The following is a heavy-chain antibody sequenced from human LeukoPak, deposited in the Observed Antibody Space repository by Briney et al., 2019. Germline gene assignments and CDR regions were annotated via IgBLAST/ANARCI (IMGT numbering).Heavy chain of an antibody. CDR1: GGSISSSSYY. J-gene: IGHJ5*02. CDR3: ARLVRAPAAMMGVFDP. D-gene: IGHD2-2*01. CDR2: IYYSGST. V-gene: IGHV4-39*01. Sequence: PSETLSLTCTVSGGSISSSSYYWGWIRQPPGKGLEWIGSIYYSGSTHYNPSLKSRVTISVDTSKNQFSLKLSSVTAADTAVYYCARLVRAPAAMMGVFDPWGQGTLVTVSS.